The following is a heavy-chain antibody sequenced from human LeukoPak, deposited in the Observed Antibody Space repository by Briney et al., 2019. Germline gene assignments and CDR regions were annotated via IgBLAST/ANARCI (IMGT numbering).Heavy chain of an antibody. Sequence: ASVKVSCKASGGTFSSYAISWVRQAPGQGLEWMGGIIPIFGTANYAQKFQGRVTITTDESTSTAYMELSSLRSEDTAVYYCASVVVPAAIRNYYYYYYMDVWGKGTTVTVSS. V-gene: IGHV1-69*05. J-gene: IGHJ6*03. CDR1: GGTFSSYA. D-gene: IGHD2-2*01. CDR2: IIPIFGTA. CDR3: ASVVVPAAIRNYYYYYYMDV.